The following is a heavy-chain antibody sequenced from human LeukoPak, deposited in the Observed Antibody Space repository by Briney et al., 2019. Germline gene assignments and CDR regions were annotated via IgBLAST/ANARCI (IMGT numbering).Heavy chain of an antibody. V-gene: IGHV3-15*01. Sequence: GGSLRLSCAASGLTFSNAWMNWVRQAPGKGLERVARIKTKTDGGTTDYAAPVKGRFTISRDDSKNTVYLQMNSLNTEDTAVYYCVSQYFDFWGQGTLVTVSS. CDR3: VSQYFDF. CDR1: GLTFSNAW. CDR2: IKTKTDGGTT. J-gene: IGHJ4*02.